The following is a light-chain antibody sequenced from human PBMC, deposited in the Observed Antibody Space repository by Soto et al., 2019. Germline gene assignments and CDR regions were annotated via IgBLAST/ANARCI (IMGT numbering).Light chain of an antibody. V-gene: IGLV7-46*01. CDR2: DTS. CDR1: TGAVTSGHY. Sequence: QTVVTQEPSLTVSPGGTVTLTCGSSTGAVTSGHYPYWFQQKPGQAPRTLLYDTSNKHSWTPARFSGSLLGGKAALTLSGAQPEDEAEYYCLLSYSGARPAVFGGGTQLTVL. J-gene: IGLJ7*01. CDR3: LLSYSGARPAV.